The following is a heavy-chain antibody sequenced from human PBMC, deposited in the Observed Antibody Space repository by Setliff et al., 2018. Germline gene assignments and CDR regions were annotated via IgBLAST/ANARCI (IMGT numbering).Heavy chain of an antibody. CDR2: INPNSGDT. V-gene: IGHV1-2*05. D-gene: IGHD2-21*01. J-gene: IGHJ4*02. CDR3: AKGWAGDDS. CDR1: GYTFTSFY. Sequence: ASVKVSCKASGYTFTSFYIHWLRQAPGQGLEWMGRINPNSGDTNYEEKFQGRVTMTRDTSISTAYMELSRLRSDDTVVYYCAKGWAGDDSWGQGTLVTVSS.